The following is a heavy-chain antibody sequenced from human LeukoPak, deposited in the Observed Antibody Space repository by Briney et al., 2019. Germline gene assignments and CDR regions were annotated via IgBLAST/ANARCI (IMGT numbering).Heavy chain of an antibody. J-gene: IGHJ6*03. Sequence: GGSLRLSCAASGFTVSSNYMSWVRQAPGKGLEWVSVIYSGGSTYYADSVKGRFTISRDNSKNTLYLQMNSLRAEDTAVYYCAKDNLHTQFGLYDYYYYMDVWGKGTTVTVSS. CDR1: GFTVSSNY. CDR2: IYSGGST. D-gene: IGHD3-10*01. CDR3: AKDNLHTQFGLYDYYYYMDV. V-gene: IGHV3-66*01.